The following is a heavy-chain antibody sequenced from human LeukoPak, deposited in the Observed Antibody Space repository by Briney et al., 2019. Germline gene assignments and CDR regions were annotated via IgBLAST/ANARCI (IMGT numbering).Heavy chain of an antibody. CDR1: GGSISSYY. Sequence: NASETLSLTCTVSGGSISSYYWSWIRQPAGKGLEWIGRIYTSGSTNYNPSLKSRVTMSVDTSKNQFSLKLSSVTAADTAIYYCARDRRSGYDFDYWGQGTLVTVSS. J-gene: IGHJ4*02. CDR3: ARDRRSGYDFDY. D-gene: IGHD5-12*01. CDR2: IYTSGST. V-gene: IGHV4-4*07.